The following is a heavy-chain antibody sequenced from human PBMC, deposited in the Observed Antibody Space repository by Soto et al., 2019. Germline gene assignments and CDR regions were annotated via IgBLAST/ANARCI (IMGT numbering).Heavy chain of an antibody. J-gene: IGHJ4*02. D-gene: IGHD4-17*01. CDR1: GGSINIGGYY. CDR2: IYYSGST. Sequence: QVRLQESGPGLVKPSQTLSLICTVSGGSINIGGYYWSWIRQHPGKGLEGIGSIYYSGSTHYNPSLKSRITMSVDTSKSQFSLKLNSVTAADTAVYYCARALAYGDYSDGFDYWGQGTLVTVSS. V-gene: IGHV4-31*03. CDR3: ARALAYGDYSDGFDY.